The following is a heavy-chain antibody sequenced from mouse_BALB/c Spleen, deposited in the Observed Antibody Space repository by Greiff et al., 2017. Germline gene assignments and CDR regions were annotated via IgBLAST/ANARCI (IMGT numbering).Heavy chain of an antibody. J-gene: IGHJ4*01. D-gene: IGHD4-1*01. CDR3: ARSSGTGAMDY. CDR1: GFTFSSFR. CDR2: ISSGSSTI. Sequence: EVKLVESGGGLVQPGGSRKLSCAASGFTFSSFRMHWVRQAPEKGLEWVAYISSGSSTIYYADTVKGRFTISRDNPKNTLFLQMTSLRSEDTAMYYCARSSGTGAMDYWGQGTSVTVSS. V-gene: IGHV5-17*02.